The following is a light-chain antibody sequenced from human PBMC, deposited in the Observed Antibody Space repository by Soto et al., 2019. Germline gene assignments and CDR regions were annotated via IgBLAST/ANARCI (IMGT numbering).Light chain of an antibody. CDR3: ETWDFNTRV. CDR1: SGHSSYI. CDR2: LEGSGSY. Sequence: QLVLTQSSCASASLGSSVKLTCTLSSGHSSYIIAWHQQQPGKAPRYLMKLEGSGSYHKGSGVPDRFSGSSTGADRYLTISNLQFEDEADYYCETWDFNTRVFGGGTKLTVL. J-gene: IGLJ2*01. V-gene: IGLV4-60*02.